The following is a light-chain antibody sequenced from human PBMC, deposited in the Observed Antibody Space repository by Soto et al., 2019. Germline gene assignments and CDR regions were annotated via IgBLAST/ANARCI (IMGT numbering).Light chain of an antibody. J-gene: IGKJ1*01. CDR3: QQYGTSPGT. V-gene: IGKV3-20*01. CDR1: QSVRGRY. Sequence: EIVMTQSPATLSVSPGERATLSCRASQSVRGRYLAWYQQKAGQAPRLLIYGASSRATGIPDRFSGSGSGTDFTLTISRLDPEDFAVYYCQQYGTSPGTFGQGTKVEIK. CDR2: GAS.